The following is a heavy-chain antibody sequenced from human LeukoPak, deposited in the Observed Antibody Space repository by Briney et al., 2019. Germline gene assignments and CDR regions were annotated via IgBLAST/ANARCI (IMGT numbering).Heavy chain of an antibody. J-gene: IGHJ4*02. CDR2: ISYDGSNK. V-gene: IGHV3-30*03. Sequence: GGSLRLSCAASGFTFSSYGMHWVRQAPGKGLEWVAVISYDGSNKYYADSVKGRFTISRDNSKNTLYLQMNSLRAEDTAVYYCARDYYDSSGYLPDYGGQGTLVTVSS. CDR1: GFTFSSYG. D-gene: IGHD3-22*01. CDR3: ARDYYDSSGYLPDY.